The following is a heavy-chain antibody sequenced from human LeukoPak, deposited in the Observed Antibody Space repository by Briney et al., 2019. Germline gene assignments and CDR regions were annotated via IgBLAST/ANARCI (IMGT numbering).Heavy chain of an antibody. CDR2: IFYSGSA. CDR1: GGSISTYY. J-gene: IGHJ4*02. CDR3: ARAIASSGSRLFDY. Sequence: PSETLSLTCSVSGGSISTYYWNWIRQPPGKGLEWIGYIFYSGSAFYNPSLKSRVTISQDTSKNQFSLKLSSLTAADTAVYYCARAIASSGSRLFDYWGQGTLVTVSS. D-gene: IGHD3-10*01. V-gene: IGHV4-59*08.